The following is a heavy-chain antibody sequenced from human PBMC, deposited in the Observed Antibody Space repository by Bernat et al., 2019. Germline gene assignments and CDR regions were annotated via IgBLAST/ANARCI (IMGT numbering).Heavy chain of an antibody. Sequence: EVQLLESGGGLVQPGGSLRLSCAASGFTFSSYAMSWVRQAPGKGLEWVSAISGSGGSTYYADSVKGRFTISRDNSKNTLYLQMNSLRAEDTAVYYCACGSSGWYKPLDYWGQGTLVTVSS. D-gene: IGHD6-19*01. J-gene: IGHJ4*02. V-gene: IGHV3-23*01. CDR2: ISGSGGST. CDR3: ACGSSGWYKPLDY. CDR1: GFTFSSYA.